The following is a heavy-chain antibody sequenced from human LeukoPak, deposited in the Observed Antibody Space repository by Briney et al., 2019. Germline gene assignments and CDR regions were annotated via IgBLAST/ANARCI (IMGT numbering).Heavy chain of an antibody. CDR2: TRQDGSVQ. V-gene: IGHV3-7*01. J-gene: IGHJ4*02. CDR3: AREYSSSSGDY. CDR1: GFTFSSFW. D-gene: IGHD6-6*01. Sequence: GGSLRLSCVASGFTFSSFWMSWVRQTPGKGLEWVANTRQDGSVQNYVDSVKGRFTISRDNSKNTLYLQMNSLRAEDTAVYYCAREYSSSSGDYWGQGTLVTVSS.